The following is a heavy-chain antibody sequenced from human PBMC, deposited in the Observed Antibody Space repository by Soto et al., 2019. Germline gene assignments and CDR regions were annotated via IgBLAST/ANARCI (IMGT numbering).Heavy chain of an antibody. J-gene: IGHJ4*02. CDR3: ARDWNDFWSGYSPSPLNY. V-gene: IGHV3-30-3*01. CDR1: GFTFSSYA. CDR2: ISYDGSNK. Sequence: PGGSLRLSCAASGFTFSSYAMHWVRQAPGKGLEWVAVISYDGSNKYYADSVKGRFTISRDNSKNTLYLQMNSLRAEDTAVYYCARDWNDFWSGYSPSPLNYWGQGTLVTVSS. D-gene: IGHD3-3*01.